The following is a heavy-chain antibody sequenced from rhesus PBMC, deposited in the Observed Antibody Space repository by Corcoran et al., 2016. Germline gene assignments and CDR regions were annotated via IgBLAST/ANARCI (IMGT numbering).Heavy chain of an antibody. J-gene: IGHJ2*01. CDR3: GRVSQYPPGYFDI. CDR1: GVTLRSGSSF. D-gene: IGHD1-44*01. CDR2: IYSKREST. Sequence: QVQLQASGPGVVKASETMSLTCAVSGVTLRSGSSFWSWIRHPPGPGLEWIGGIYSKRESTNNSPSLKSRVTISKDTSKNQFALKLSSVTATDTAVYYGGRVSQYPPGYFDIWGPGTPITISS. V-gene: IGHV4S12*01.